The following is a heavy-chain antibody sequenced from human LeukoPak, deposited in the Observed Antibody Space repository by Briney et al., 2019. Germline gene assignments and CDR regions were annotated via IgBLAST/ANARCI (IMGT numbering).Heavy chain of an antibody. D-gene: IGHD6-13*01. Sequence: SETLSLTCTVSGGSLSSYYWSWIRQPPGKGQEWIGYIYYSGSTDYNPSLKSRVTISVDTSKNQFSLKLSSVTAADTAVYYCARRGYSSSWYGYYFDYWGQGTLVTVSS. CDR3: ARRGYSSSWYGYYFDY. CDR1: GGSLSSYY. J-gene: IGHJ4*02. V-gene: IGHV4-59*08. CDR2: IYYSGST.